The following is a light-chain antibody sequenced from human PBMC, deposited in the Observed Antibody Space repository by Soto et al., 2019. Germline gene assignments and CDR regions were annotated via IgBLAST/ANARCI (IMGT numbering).Light chain of an antibody. Sequence: EIVLTQSPGTLSLSPGERATLSCRASQSVSSSYLAWYQQKPGQAPRLLIYGASSRATGIPDRFSGSGSGTDFTLTISRLVPEDFALYYCQQYGSSLMYTFGQGTKLEIK. CDR2: GAS. J-gene: IGKJ2*01. CDR3: QQYGSSLMYT. V-gene: IGKV3-20*01. CDR1: QSVSSSY.